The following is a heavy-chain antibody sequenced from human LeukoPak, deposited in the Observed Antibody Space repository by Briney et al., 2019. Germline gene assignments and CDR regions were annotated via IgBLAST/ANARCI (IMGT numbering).Heavy chain of an antibody. CDR3: ARLGRDNWYADDC. Sequence: PSETLSLTCSVAGGSVNTYYWSWIRQSAGKGLEWIGRISITEGTNYNPSLKSRVSMSVDASKNQVSLKLGSVTAADTAVYYCARLGRDNWYADDCWGQGTLVTVSS. V-gene: IGHV4-4*07. J-gene: IGHJ4*02. CDR1: GGSVNTYY. D-gene: IGHD1-20*01. CDR2: ISITEGT.